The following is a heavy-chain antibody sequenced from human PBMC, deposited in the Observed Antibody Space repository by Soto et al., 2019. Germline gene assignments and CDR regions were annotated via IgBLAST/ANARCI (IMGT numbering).Heavy chain of an antibody. CDR2: ISDDGSSE. CDR1: RFTFSSYA. V-gene: IGHV3-30*18. Sequence: QVQLVESGGGVVQPGRSLRLSCAASRFTFSSYAMHWVRQAPGKGLEWVAVISDDGSSEYYADSVRGRFTISRDNSKNTLYLQMNSLRAEDTAVYYCAKGSLSRHCSFDYWGQGTLVTVSS. CDR3: AKGSLSRHCSFDY. J-gene: IGHJ4*02. D-gene: IGHD2-21*02.